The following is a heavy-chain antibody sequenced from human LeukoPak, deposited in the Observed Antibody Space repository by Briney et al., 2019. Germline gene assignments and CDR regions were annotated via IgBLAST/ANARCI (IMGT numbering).Heavy chain of an antibody. D-gene: IGHD3-10*01. CDR1: DGSTTGYY. J-gene: IGHJ3*01. Sequence: SETLSLTCSVSDGSTTGYYWSWIRQPPGKGLEWIAYVYYTGRTLYNPSLESRVTISVDTSKTQFSLTVTSVTAADTAVYYCARHMSVSYDAFDLWGRGTTDTVSS. CDR3: ARHMSVSYDAFDL. V-gene: IGHV4-59*08. CDR2: VYYTGRT.